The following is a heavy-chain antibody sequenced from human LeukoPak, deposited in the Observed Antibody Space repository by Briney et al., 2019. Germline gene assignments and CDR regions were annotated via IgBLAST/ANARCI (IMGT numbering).Heavy chain of an antibody. CDR2: ISDSGGST. CDR3: AKVPYSDYGAGRPPFMDV. D-gene: IGHD3-10*01. V-gene: IGHV3-23*01. Sequence: GGSLRLSCAASGFTFSNYAMSGVRQAPGKGLEWVSTISDSGGSTDYADSVKGRFTISRDNSKNTLYLQMDSLRAEDTAIHYCAKVPYSDYGAGRPPFMDVWGQGTTVAVSS. CDR1: GFTFSNYA. J-gene: IGHJ6*02.